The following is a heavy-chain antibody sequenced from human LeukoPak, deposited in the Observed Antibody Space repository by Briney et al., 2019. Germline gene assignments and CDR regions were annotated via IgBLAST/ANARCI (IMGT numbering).Heavy chain of an antibody. CDR3: VRKRGVGVDANAFDV. D-gene: IGHD3-3*01. CDR1: GYTFSDYY. CDR2: IHPNGGDT. V-gene: IGHV1-2*02. J-gene: IGHJ3*01. Sequence: GASLKVSCKASGYTFSDYYVHWVRQAPGQGLEWMGWIHPNGGDTIYVQKFQARVTMTTDTSISTAYMELFRLRSDDTAVYYCVRKRGVGVDANAFDVWGQGTMVTVSS.